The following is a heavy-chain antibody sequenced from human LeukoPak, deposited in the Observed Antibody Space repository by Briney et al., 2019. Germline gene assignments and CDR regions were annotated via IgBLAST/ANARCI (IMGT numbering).Heavy chain of an antibody. CDR2: INHSGST. V-gene: IGHV4-34*01. J-gene: IGHJ5*02. CDR1: GGSFSGYY. D-gene: IGHD6-13*01. CDR3: AREGLKSSSWTYGDNWFDP. Sequence: SETLSLTCAVYGGSFSGYYWSWIRQPPGKGLEWIGEINHSGSTNYNPSLKSRVTISVDTSKNQFSLKVSSVTAADTAVYYCAREGLKSSSWTYGDNWFDPWGQGTLVTVSS.